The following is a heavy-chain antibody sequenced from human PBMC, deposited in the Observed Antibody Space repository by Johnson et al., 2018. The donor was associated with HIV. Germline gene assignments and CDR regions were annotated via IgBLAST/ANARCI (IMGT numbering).Heavy chain of an antibody. D-gene: IGHD3-3*01. V-gene: IGHV3-9*03. Sequence: VQLVESGGGLGQPGRSLRLSCAASGFTFDDYAMHWVRQAPGKGLEWVSGISWNSGIIDYANSVKGRFTISRDNSKNTLYLQMGSLRAEDMAVYYCARGAYYDFWSGTSDGAFDIWGQGTMVTVSS. CDR2: ISWNSGII. CDR3: ARGAYYDFWSGTSDGAFDI. CDR1: GFTFDDYA. J-gene: IGHJ3*02.